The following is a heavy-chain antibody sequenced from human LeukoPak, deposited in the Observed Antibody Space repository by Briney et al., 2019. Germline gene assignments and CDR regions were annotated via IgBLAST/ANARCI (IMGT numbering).Heavy chain of an antibody. CDR1: GYSLTESP. CDR3: AGDRITASGTNY. V-gene: IGHV1-24*01. Sequence: ASVKVSCKVSGYSLTESPMHWLRQAPGKGLEWMGGFDPEDGETIYAQKFQGRVTMTEDTSTDTAYMELSSLRSDDTAVYYCAGDRITASGTNYWGQGTLVTVSS. J-gene: IGHJ4*02. CDR2: FDPEDGET. D-gene: IGHD6-13*01.